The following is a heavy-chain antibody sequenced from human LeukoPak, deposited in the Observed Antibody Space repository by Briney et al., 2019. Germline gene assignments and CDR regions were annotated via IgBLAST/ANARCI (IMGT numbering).Heavy chain of an antibody. CDR3: ARAERRYFDWLSRETNWFDP. V-gene: IGHV4-34*01. CDR2: INHSGST. J-gene: IGHJ5*02. CDR1: GGSFSGYY. D-gene: IGHD3-9*01. Sequence: SETLSLTCAVYGGSFSGYYWSWIRQPPGKGLEWIGEINHSGSTNYNPSLKSRVTISVDTSKNQFSLKPSSVTAADTAVYYCARAERRYFDWLSRETNWFDPWGQGTLVTVSS.